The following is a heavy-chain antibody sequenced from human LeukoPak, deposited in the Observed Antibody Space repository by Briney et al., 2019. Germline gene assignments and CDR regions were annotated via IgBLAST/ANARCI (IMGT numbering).Heavy chain of an antibody. Sequence: PSETLSLTCAVYGGSFSGYYWSWIRQPPGKGLEWIGEINHSGSTNYNPSLKSRVTISVDTSKNQFSLRLSSVTAADTAVYYCARAPFASDYGGNSGFDYWGQGTLVTVSS. CDR1: GGSFSGYY. CDR3: ARAPFASDYGGNSGFDY. D-gene: IGHD4-23*01. J-gene: IGHJ4*02. CDR2: INHSGST. V-gene: IGHV4-34*01.